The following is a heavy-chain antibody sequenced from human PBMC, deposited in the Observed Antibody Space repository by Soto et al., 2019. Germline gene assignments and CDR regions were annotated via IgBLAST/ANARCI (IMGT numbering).Heavy chain of an antibody. Sequence: QVQLVQSGAEVKKPGASVKVSCKASGYTFTSYAMHWVRQAPGQRLEWMGWINAGNGNTKYSQKFQGRVTITRDTSASTAYMELSSLRSEDTAVYYCARIEDEDYGDPFDIWGQGTMVTVSS. CDR3: ARIEDEDYGDPFDI. V-gene: IGHV1-3*01. D-gene: IGHD4-17*01. CDR2: INAGNGNT. CDR1: GYTFTSYA. J-gene: IGHJ3*02.